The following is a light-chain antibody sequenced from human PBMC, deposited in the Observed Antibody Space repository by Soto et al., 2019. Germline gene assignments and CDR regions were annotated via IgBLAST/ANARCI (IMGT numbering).Light chain of an antibody. CDR2: GVS. CDR3: SSYAGSNNRVI. J-gene: IGLJ2*01. V-gene: IGLV2-8*01. CDR1: SSTVGGHDY. Sequence: QSALTQPPSASGSPGQSVTISCTGTSSTVGGHDYVSWYQQHPGKAPKLMIYGVSKRPSGVPDRFSGSKSGNTASLTVSGLQAEDEADYYCSSYAGSNNRVIFGGGTKLTVL.